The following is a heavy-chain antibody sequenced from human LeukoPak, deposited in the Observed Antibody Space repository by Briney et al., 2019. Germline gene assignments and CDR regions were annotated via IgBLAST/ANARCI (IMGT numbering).Heavy chain of an antibody. CDR3: ARDPIFGHYDSRGVGY. J-gene: IGHJ4*02. CDR1: GGSISSSNW. D-gene: IGHD3-22*01. V-gene: IGHV4-4*02. CDR2: IYHSGST. Sequence: PLETLSVTCAVSGGSISSSNWWSWVRQPPGKGLEWIGEIYHSGSTNYNPSLKSRVTISVDKSKNQFSLELSSVTAADTAVYYCARDPIFGHYDSRGVGYWGQGTLVTVSS.